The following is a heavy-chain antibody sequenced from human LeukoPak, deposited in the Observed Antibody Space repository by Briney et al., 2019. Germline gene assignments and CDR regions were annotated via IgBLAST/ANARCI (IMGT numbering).Heavy chain of an antibody. CDR2: ISGSQTYI. CDR1: GFTFSSHM. CDR3: ARGAEATSSFFDY. D-gene: IGHD1-26*01. J-gene: IGHJ4*02. V-gene: IGHV3-21*06. Sequence: PGGSLRLSCAGSGFTFSSHMMNWVRQAPGKGLEWVSSISGSQTYIYYADSVKGRFTISRDNGKNSLFLQMDSLRAEDTAVYYCARGAEATSSFFDYWGQGILVTVSS.